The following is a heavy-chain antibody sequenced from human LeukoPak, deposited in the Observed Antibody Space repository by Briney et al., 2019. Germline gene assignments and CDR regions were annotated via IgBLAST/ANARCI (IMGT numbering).Heavy chain of an antibody. D-gene: IGHD6-19*01. J-gene: IGHJ4*02. CDR1: GFTFSSYA. CDR2: INQDGTEK. CDR3: ATPYSSGWYAFDY. Sequence: PGGSLRLSCAASGFTFSSYAMSWVRQLPGKGLEWVANINQDGTEKYYVDSVKGRFTISRDNAKNSLDLQMNSLRAEDTAVYYCATPYSSGWYAFDYWGQGTLVTVSS. V-gene: IGHV3-7*03.